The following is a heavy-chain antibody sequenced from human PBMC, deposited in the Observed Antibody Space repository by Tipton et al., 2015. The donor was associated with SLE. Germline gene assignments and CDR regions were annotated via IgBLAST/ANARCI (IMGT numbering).Heavy chain of an antibody. CDR1: GGSISSSSYY. V-gene: IGHV4-39*07. Sequence: TLSLTCTASGGSISSSSYYWGWIRQPPGKGLEWIGSIYYSGSTYYNPSLKSRVTISVDTSKNQFSLRLSSVTAADTAVYYCARDAFRGAFDIWGQGTMVTVSS. CDR2: IYYSGST. D-gene: IGHD3-10*01. J-gene: IGHJ3*02. CDR3: ARDAFRGAFDI.